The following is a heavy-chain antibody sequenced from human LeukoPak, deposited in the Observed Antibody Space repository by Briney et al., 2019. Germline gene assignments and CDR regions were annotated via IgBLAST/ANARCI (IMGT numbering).Heavy chain of an antibody. CDR2: IYSGGST. J-gene: IGHJ4*02. D-gene: IGHD5-12*01. CDR3: ARPYSRESGYDFVFEY. Sequence: GGSLRLSCAASGFTVSSSYMSWVRQAPGKGLEWVSIIYSGGSTYYADSVKGRFTISRDNSKNTLYLQVNSLRAEDTAVYYCARPYSRESGYDFVFEYWGQGTLVTVSS. CDR1: GFTVSSSY. V-gene: IGHV3-53*01.